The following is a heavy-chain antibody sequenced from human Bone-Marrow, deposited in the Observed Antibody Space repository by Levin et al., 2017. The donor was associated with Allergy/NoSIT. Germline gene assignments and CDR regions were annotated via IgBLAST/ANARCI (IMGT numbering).Heavy chain of an antibody. CDR1: GASISSSNYY. V-gene: IGHV4-39*01. CDR3: ARVRDGYNFGDYYFDS. D-gene: IGHD5-24*01. CDR2: IYYSGIT. Sequence: SETLSLTCTVSGASISSSNYYWAWIRQPPGKGLECIGTIYYSGITYYNPSLKSRVTISVDTSKNQFSLKLSFVTAAETAVYYCARVRDGYNFGDYYFDSWGQGTLVIVSS. J-gene: IGHJ4*02.